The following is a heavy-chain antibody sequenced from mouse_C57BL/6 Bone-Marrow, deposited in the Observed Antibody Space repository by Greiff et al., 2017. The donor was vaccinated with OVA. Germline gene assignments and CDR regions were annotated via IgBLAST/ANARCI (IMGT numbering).Heavy chain of an antibody. CDR2: ISSGGSYT. V-gene: IGHV5-6*01. D-gene: IGHD2-4*01. CDR3: ARQIYYDYYFDY. J-gene: IGHJ2*01. Sequence: EVKVVESGGDLVKPGGSLKLSCAASGFTFSSYGMSWVRQTPDKRLEWVATISSGGSYTYYPDSVKGRFTISRDNAKNTLYLQMSSLKSEDTAMYYCARQIYYDYYFDYWGQGTTLTVSS. CDR1: GFTFSSYG.